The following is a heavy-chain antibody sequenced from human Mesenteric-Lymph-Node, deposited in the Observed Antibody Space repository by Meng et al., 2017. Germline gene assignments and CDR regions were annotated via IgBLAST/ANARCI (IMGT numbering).Heavy chain of an antibody. CDR2: ISWNGAGT. J-gene: IGHJ5*02. V-gene: IGHV3-20*04. D-gene: IGHD3-22*01. CDR3: SRGGYYDRSGYKPNDH. Sequence: GESLKISCDTSGFTAGDYGLSWVRQAPGKGLEWVSGISWNGAGTGYADSVAGRFSISRDNARKSLYLQMNSLRAEDTAVYYCSRGGYYDRSGYKPNDHWGEGTLVTVSS. CDR1: GFTAGDYG.